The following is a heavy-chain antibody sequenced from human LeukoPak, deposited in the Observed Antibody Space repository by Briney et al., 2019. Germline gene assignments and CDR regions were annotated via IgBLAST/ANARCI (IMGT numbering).Heavy chain of an antibody. J-gene: IGHJ4*02. V-gene: IGHV3-11*01. Sequence: GGSLRLSCAASGFTFTDYYMSWIRQAPGKGLEWVSYISISSTTIYYADSVRGRFTFSRDNAKNSLYLQMNSLRDEDTAVYYCARAGRLQYGDYVAFDYWGQGTLVTVSS. CDR2: ISISSTTI. CDR1: GFTFTDYY. D-gene: IGHD4-17*01. CDR3: ARAGRLQYGDYVAFDY.